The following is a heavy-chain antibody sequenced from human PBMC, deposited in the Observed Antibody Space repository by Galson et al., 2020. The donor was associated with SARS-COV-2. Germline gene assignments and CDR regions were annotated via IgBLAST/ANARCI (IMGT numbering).Heavy chain of an antibody. Sequence: ASVKVFCKASGYSFISYGFSWVRQAPGQGLEWMGWISAHNGDTNYAQKFQDRVTMTTDTSTSTAYMELRSLRSDDTAVYYCARDQYYDILTGLGPYFHGMDVWGQGTTVTVSS. V-gene: IGHV1-18*04. CDR1: GYSFISYG. J-gene: IGHJ6*02. CDR2: ISAHNGDT. CDR3: ARDQYYDILTGLGPYFHGMDV. D-gene: IGHD3-9*01.